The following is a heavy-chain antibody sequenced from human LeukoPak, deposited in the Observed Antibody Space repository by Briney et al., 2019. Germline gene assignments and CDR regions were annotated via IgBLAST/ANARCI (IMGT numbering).Heavy chain of an antibody. CDR1: GFSISNHY. Sequence: GGSLRLSCAASGFSISNHYMSWVRQAPGKGLEWVANIKQDGSLRYYVESVKGRFAVSRDNAKNSVYLQMSSLRAEDTAVYFCARAVRYYYYYMDVWGRGTTVTVSS. D-gene: IGHD3-10*01. CDR3: ARAVRYYYYYMDV. V-gene: IGHV3-7*01. CDR2: IKQDGSLR. J-gene: IGHJ6*03.